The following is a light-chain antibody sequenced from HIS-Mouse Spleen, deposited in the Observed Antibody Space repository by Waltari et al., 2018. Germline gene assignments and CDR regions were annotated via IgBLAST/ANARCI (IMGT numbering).Light chain of an antibody. CDR2: EVS. J-gene: IGLJ2*01. Sequence: QSALTQPPSASGSPGQSVTISCTGTSSDVGGYNYVSWCQQHPGKAPKLMIYEVSKRPSGVPDRFSGSKSGNTASLTVSGLQAEDEADYYCSSYAGSNIVVFGGGTK. V-gene: IGLV2-8*01. CDR3: SSYAGSNIVV. CDR1: SSDVGGYNY.